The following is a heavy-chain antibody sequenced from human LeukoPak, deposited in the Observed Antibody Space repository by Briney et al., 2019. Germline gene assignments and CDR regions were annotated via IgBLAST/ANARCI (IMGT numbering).Heavy chain of an antibody. Sequence: GGSLRLSCAASGFTFSDYAMNWVRQAAGKGLEWVSGISDTGRRTYYADSVKGRFTISRDDSKKTVYLQMNTLRAEDTAIYFCARHDSFIPYWGQGTLVTVSS. V-gene: IGHV3-23*01. D-gene: IGHD3-16*02. J-gene: IGHJ4*02. CDR1: GFTFSDYA. CDR3: ARHDSFIPY. CDR2: ISDTGRRT.